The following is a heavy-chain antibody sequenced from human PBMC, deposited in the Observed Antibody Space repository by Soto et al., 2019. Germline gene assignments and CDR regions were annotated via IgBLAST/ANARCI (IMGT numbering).Heavy chain of an antibody. CDR3: ARQRTTVVTQAYFDH. D-gene: IGHD2-21*02. CDR1: GESISSSSYY. CDR2: IYYSGRT. Sequence: PSETLSLTCIVSGESISSSSYYWFWIRHPPGKGLEWTGSIYYSGRTYYNPSFKSRVTISIDTSKNQFSLKLSSVTATDTAVYYCARQRTTVVTQAYFDHWGQGALVTVSS. V-gene: IGHV4-39*01. J-gene: IGHJ4*02.